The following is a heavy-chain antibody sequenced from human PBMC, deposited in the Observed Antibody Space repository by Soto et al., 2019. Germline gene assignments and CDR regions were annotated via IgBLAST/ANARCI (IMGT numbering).Heavy chain of an antibody. Sequence: QVQLVQSGSEVKKPGSSVKVSCKASGGTFRNHVFNWVRQAPGQGLEWMGGIIPVFGTPNYAQKFQGRVTIAADASTNIVYLEVSSLRSQDTAVYYCARDLEFRDGNISHLDYWGQGTLVTVSS. J-gene: IGHJ4*02. CDR3: ARDLEFRDGNISHLDY. CDR1: GGTFRNHV. D-gene: IGHD3-10*01. V-gene: IGHV1-69*01. CDR2: IIPVFGTP.